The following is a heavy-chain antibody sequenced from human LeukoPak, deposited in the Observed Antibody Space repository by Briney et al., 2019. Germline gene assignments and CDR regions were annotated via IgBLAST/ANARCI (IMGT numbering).Heavy chain of an antibody. CDR3: ARVHGSGYKIYNWFDP. J-gene: IGHJ5*02. V-gene: IGHV4-39*07. Sequence: SETLSLTCTVSGGSISSSTYYWGWIRQSPGKGLEWIGNIYFTGTTYYNPSLKSRVTISVDTSKNQFSLNLNSVSAADTAVYYCARVHGSGYKIYNWFDPWGQGTLVTVSS. CDR1: GGSISSSTYY. CDR2: IYFTGTT. D-gene: IGHD5-12*01.